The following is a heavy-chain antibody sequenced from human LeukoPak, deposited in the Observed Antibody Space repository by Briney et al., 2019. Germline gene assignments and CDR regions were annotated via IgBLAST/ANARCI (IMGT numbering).Heavy chain of an antibody. CDR1: GGSISSNSFY. Sequence: PSETLSLTCSVSGGSISSNSFYWDWIRQPPGKGLEWIGSIYYSGSTFYSSSLESRVSLSVDMSKNQFSLKLTSVTAADTAVYYCARQGADYFYCYVDVWGEGTTVAVSS. D-gene: IGHD3-16*01. V-gene: IGHV4-39*01. J-gene: IGHJ6*03. CDR2: IYYSGST. CDR3: ARQGADYFYCYVDV.